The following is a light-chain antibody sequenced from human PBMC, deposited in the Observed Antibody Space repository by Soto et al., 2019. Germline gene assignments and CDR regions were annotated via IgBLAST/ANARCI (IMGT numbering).Light chain of an antibody. CDR1: QSVSSR. CDR2: GAS. J-gene: IGKJ1*01. V-gene: IGKV3-15*01. CDR3: QQYDNWWT. Sequence: EIVMTQSPATLSVSPGERATLSCRASQSVSSRLAWYQEKPGQAPRLLIYGASTRATGIPARFSGSGSGTEFTLSISSLQSEDSAVYYCQQYDNWWTFGQGTKVDIK.